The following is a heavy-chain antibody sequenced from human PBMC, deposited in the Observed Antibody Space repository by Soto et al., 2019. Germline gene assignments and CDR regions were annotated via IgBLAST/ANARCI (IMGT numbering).Heavy chain of an antibody. Sequence: QLQLHESGPGLVKPSQTLSLICTVSGGSISSSSTSFWAWLRQPPGKGLEYFGSIHHTGSAFYNPSLQSRGTIAVDTSRNQFALQVKAVTAADTAKYYWARIVTPSYGRDYFDFWGQGTLVTVSS. J-gene: IGHJ4*02. CDR1: GGSISSSSTSF. V-gene: IGHV4-39*01. CDR3: ARIVTPSYGRDYFDF. CDR2: IHHTGSA. D-gene: IGHD5-18*01.